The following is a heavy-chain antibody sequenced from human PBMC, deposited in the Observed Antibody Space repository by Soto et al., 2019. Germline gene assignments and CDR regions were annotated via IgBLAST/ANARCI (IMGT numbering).Heavy chain of an antibody. CDR2: IYYNGST. CDR3: ARGSRYDFWSGPTYYYYGMDV. D-gene: IGHD3-3*01. J-gene: IGHJ6*02. V-gene: IGHV4-59*01. Sequence: SETLSLTCTVSGGSISSYYWSWIRQPPGKGLEWIGYIYYNGSTNYNPSLKSRVTISVDTSKNQFSLKLSSVTAADTAVYYCARGSRYDFWSGPTYYYYGMDVWGQATTVTVS. CDR1: GGSISSYY.